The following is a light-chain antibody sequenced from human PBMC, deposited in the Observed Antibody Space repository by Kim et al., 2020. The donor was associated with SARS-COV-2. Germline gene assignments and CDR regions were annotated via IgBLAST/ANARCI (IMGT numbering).Light chain of an antibody. J-gene: IGLJ1*01. CDR2: EVT. V-gene: IGLV2-23*02. CDR3: CSYAGSSTLYV. CDR1: SSDVGSYNL. Sequence: QSITISCTGTSSDVGSYNLVSWYQQHPGKAPKLMIYEVTKRPSGVSNRFSGSKFGNTASLTISGLQAEDEADYYCCSYAGSSTLYVFGTGTKVTVL.